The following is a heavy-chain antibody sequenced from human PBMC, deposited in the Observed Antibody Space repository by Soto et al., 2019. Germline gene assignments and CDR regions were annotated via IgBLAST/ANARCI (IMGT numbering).Heavy chain of an antibody. V-gene: IGHV3-48*03. CDR2: ITSSGTII. CDR3: ESRPKHYYSGMDV. Sequence: GGSLRLSCAASGCTFSSYEMHGVRQAPGKGLEWVSYITSSGTIIYYAGSVKGRFIISRDSANNSLYLQMNSLRAEDTAVYYCESRPKHYYSGMDVWGPGTTVTVSS. J-gene: IGHJ6*02. CDR1: GCTFSSYE.